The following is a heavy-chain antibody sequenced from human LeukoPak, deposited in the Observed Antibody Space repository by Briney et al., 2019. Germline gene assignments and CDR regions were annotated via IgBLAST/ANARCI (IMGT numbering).Heavy chain of an antibody. V-gene: IGHV3-23*01. CDR3: ATTDIVVVPAALGGFDP. D-gene: IGHD2-2*01. CDR1: GFTFSSYA. CDR2: ISGSGGST. J-gene: IGHJ5*02. Sequence: GGSLRLSCAASGFTFSSYAMGWVRQAPGKGLEWVSAISGSGGSTYYADSVKGRFTISRDNSKNTLYLQMNSLRAEDTAVYYCATTDIVVVPAALGGFDPWGQGTLVTVSS.